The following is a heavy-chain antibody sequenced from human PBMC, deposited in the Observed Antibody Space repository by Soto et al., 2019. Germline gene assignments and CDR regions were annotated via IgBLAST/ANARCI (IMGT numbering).Heavy chain of an antibody. Sequence: GGSLRLSSEASGFTFSSYSMRWVRQAPGKGLEWVSGFRTSGDGGTTYYADSVKGRFTISRDNSKNMLFLQMNSLRAEDTAIYYCAKKVNSGPGSQYFDYWGQGTLVTVSS. CDR2: FRTSGDGGTT. D-gene: IGHD3-10*01. J-gene: IGHJ4*02. CDR1: GFTFSSYS. CDR3: AKKVNSGPGSQYFDY. V-gene: IGHV3-23*01.